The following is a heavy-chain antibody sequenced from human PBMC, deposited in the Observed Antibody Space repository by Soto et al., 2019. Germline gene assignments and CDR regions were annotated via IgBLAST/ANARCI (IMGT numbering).Heavy chain of an antibody. CDR1: GFTFSSYA. CDR2: ISGSGVSI. V-gene: IGHV3-23*01. CDR3: AKGPRPVAAYYFDY. J-gene: IGHJ4*02. D-gene: IGHD6-19*01. Sequence: GGSLRLSCAASGFTFSSYAMSWVRQAPGKGLEWVSGISGSGVSIYYADSVKGRFTISRDNSKNTLYLQMNSLRAEDTAVYYRAKGPRPVAAYYFDYWGQGSLVTVSS.